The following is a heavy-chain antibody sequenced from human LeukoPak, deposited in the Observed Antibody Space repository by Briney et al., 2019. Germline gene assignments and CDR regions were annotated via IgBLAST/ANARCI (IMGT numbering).Heavy chain of an antibody. CDR3: AKDQVWIVVGSFDY. CDR2: ISGSGGST. V-gene: IGHV3-23*01. J-gene: IGHJ4*02. Sequence: GGSLRLSCAASGFTFSSYAMSWVRQAPGKGLEWVSGISGSGGSTYYADSVKGRFTISRDNSKNTLYLQMTSLRAEDTAVYYCAKDQVWIVVGSFDYWRQGTLVTVSS. D-gene: IGHD3-22*01. CDR1: GFTFSSYA.